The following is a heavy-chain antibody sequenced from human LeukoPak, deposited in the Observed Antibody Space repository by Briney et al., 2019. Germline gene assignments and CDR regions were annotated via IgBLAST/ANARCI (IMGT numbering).Heavy chain of an antibody. V-gene: IGHV3-30*18. J-gene: IGHJ3*02. CDR1: GFTFSSYG. CDR3: AKSLPYSRYRVQGYYAFDI. Sequence: PGRSLRVSCAASGFTFSSYGMHWVRQAPGKRLEWVAVISYDGSNKYYADSVKGRFTISRDSSKNTLYLQMNSLRAEDTAVYYCAKSLPYSRYRVQGYYAFDIWGQGTMVTVSS. D-gene: IGHD3-10*01. CDR2: ISYDGSNK.